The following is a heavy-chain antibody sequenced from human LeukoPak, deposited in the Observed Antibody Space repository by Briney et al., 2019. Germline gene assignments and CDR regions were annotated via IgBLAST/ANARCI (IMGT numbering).Heavy chain of an antibody. V-gene: IGHV3-21*01. D-gene: IGHD5-18*01. CDR2: ISSSSSYI. J-gene: IGHJ4*02. Sequence: GGSLRLSCAASGFTFSSYSMNWVRQAPGKGLEWVSSISSSSSYIYYADSVKGRFTISRDNAKNSLYLQMNSLRAEDTAVYYCARVGIQLWWDIDYWGQGTLVTVSS. CDR3: ARVGIQLWWDIDY. CDR1: GFTFSSYS.